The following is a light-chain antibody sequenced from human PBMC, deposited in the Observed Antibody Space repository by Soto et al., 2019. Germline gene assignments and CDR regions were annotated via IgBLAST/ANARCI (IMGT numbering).Light chain of an antibody. Sequence: DIPMTQSPSSLSPSVGDRVTITCQASQDISNYLNWYQQKPGKAPKLLIYGASNLETGVPSRFSGSGYGTDFTFTISSLQPEDIATYYCQQYDALPVTFGPGTKVDIK. V-gene: IGKV1-33*01. CDR2: GAS. CDR3: QQYDALPVT. CDR1: QDISNY. J-gene: IGKJ3*01.